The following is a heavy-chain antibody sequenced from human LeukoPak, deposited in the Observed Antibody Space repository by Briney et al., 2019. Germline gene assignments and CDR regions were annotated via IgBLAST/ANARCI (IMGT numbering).Heavy chain of an antibody. V-gene: IGHV3-21*01. J-gene: IGHJ4*02. D-gene: IGHD3-22*01. CDR3: ARETNTSDSSGYIRADVRRDDY. Sequence: GGSLSLSCEASGFTFSSYSMNWVRQAPGKGLEWVSSISSSSIYIYYTDSVKGRFTISRDNAGNSLYLQMNSLRAEDTAVYYCARETNTSDSSGYIRADVRRDDYWGQGTLVTVSS. CDR1: GFTFSSYS. CDR2: ISSSSIYI.